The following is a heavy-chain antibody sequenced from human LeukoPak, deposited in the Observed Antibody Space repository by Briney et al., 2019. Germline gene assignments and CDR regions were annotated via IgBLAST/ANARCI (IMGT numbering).Heavy chain of an antibody. CDR2: IYHSGST. D-gene: IGHD6-13*01. Sequence: PSETLSLTCAVSGGSISSSNWWSWVRQPPGKGLEWIGEIYHSGSTNYNPSLKSRVTISVDKSKNQSSLKLSSVTAADTAVYYCARGSSWSPDYFQHWGQGTLVTVSS. CDR1: GGSISSSNW. V-gene: IGHV4-4*02. CDR3: ARGSSWSPDYFQH. J-gene: IGHJ1*01.